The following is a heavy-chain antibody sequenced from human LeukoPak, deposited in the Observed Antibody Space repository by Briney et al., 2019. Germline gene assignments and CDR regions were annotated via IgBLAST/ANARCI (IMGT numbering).Heavy chain of an antibody. CDR2: ISSGGST. CDR1: GASITRYF. CDR3: ARDSLWLRLQDYYYYGMDV. J-gene: IGHJ6*02. V-gene: IGHV4-59*01. D-gene: IGHD5-12*01. Sequence: SETLSLTCTVSGASITRYFWNWIRQPPGKELEWIGYISSGGSTNYNPSLKSRVTISIDTSKNQFSLKLTSATAADTAVYYCARDSLWLRLQDYYYYGMDVWGQGTTVTVSS.